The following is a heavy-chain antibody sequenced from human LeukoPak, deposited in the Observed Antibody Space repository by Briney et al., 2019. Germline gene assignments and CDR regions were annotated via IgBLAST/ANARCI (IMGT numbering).Heavy chain of an antibody. CDR2: IIPIFGTA. V-gene: IGHV1-69*05. CDR3: ARGRPGYSSSWYKYWFDP. D-gene: IGHD6-13*01. J-gene: IGHJ5*02. Sequence: ASVKVSCKASGGTFSSYAISWVRQAPGQGLELMGGIIPIFGTANYAQKFQGRVTITTDESTSTAYMELSSLRSEDTAVYYCARGRPGYSSSWYKYWFDPWGQGTLVTVSS. CDR1: GGTFSSYA.